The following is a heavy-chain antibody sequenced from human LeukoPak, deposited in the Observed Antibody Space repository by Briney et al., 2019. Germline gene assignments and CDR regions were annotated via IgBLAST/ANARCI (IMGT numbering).Heavy chain of an antibody. CDR3: ARVPNYDYVWGSYRPYYFDY. CDR2: ISAYNGNT. CDR1: GYTFTSYG. J-gene: IGHJ4*02. D-gene: IGHD3-16*02. V-gene: IGHV1-18*01. Sequence: GASVKVSCKASGYTFTSYGISWVRQAPGQGLEWMGWISAYNGNTNYAQKLQGRVTMTTDTSTGTAYMELRSLRSDDTAVYYCARVPNYDYVWGSYRPYYFDYWGQGTLVTVSS.